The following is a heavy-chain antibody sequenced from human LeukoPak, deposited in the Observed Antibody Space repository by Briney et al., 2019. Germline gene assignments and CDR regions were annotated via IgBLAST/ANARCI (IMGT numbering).Heavy chain of an antibody. CDR1: GFTFSSYG. D-gene: IGHD3-22*01. V-gene: IGHV3-30*18. CDR3: AKGRVYYYDILYMDV. J-gene: IGHJ6*03. CDR2: ISYDGSNK. Sequence: PGGSLRLSCAASGFTFSSYGMHWVRQAPGKELEWVAVISYDGSNKYYADSVKGRFTISRDNSKNTLYLQMNSLRAEDTAVYYCAKGRVYYYDILYMDVWGKGTTVTVSS.